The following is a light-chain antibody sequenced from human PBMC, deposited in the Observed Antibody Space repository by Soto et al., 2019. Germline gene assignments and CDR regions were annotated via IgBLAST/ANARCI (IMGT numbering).Light chain of an antibody. CDR1: SFNIGTNYD. V-gene: IGLV1-40*01. J-gene: IGLJ1*01. CDR3: QSYDISLSGYV. Sequence: QSVLTQPPSVSGAPGQRVTISCTGSSFNIGTNYDVHWYQQVPGTAPKLLISGNSNRPSGVPDRFSGSKSGTSASLAITGLQAEDEADYYCQSYDISLSGYVFGTGTKVTVL. CDR2: GNS.